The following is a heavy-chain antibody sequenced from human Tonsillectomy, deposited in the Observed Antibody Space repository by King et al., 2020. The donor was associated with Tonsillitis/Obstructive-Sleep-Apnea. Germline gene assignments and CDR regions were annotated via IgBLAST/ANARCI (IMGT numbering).Heavy chain of an antibody. Sequence: VQLVESGGGLVQPGRSLRLSCAASGFTFDDYDMHWVRQAPGKGLEWVSGISWNSDGIGYADSVKGRFTISRDNAKNSLYLQMNSLRAEDTALYYCAKEAYCGGDCYSRHYYYYYMDVWGKGTTVTVSS. CDR3: AKEAYCGGDCYSRHYYYYYMDV. J-gene: IGHJ6*03. CDR1: GFTFDDYD. D-gene: IGHD2-21*01. V-gene: IGHV3-9*01. CDR2: ISWNSDGI.